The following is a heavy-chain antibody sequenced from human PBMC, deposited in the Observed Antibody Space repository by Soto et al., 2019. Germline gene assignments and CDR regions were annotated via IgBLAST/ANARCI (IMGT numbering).Heavy chain of an antibody. V-gene: IGHV3-30-3*01. CDR2: ISYDGSNK. Sequence: QVQLVKSGGGVVQPGRSLRLSCAASGFTFSSFAFHWVRQAPGKGLEWVAVISYDGSNKYYADSVKGRITIYRDNSKNTLYLQMNSLRAEDTAVYYCATYIEDYYGAGSYPSGIVYCGQGTLVTVSS. J-gene: IGHJ4*02. CDR3: ATYIEDYYGAGSYPSGIVY. D-gene: IGHD3-10*01. CDR1: GFTFSSFA.